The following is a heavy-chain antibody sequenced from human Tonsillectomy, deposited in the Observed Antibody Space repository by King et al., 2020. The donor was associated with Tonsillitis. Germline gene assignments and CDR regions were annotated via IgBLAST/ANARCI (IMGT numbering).Heavy chain of an antibody. J-gene: IGHJ4*02. CDR1: GFTFSGYA. CDR3: ARVPLIDDNGSGSYDHI. V-gene: IGHV3-30*04. CDR2: ISYDGSNK. D-gene: IGHD3-10*01. Sequence: VQLVESGGDVVQPGRSLRLSCAASGFTFSGYAMHWVRQAPGKGLEWVAVISYDGSNKYYADSVKGRFTISRDNSKNTLYLQMNSLRADDTAVYYCARVPLIDDNGSGSYDHIWGQGTLVTVSS.